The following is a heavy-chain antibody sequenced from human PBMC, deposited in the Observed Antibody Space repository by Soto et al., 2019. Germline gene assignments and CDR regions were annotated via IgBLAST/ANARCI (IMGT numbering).Heavy chain of an antibody. CDR1: GFTFSSYG. D-gene: IGHD6-13*01. Sequence: PGGSLRLSCAASGFTFSSYGMHWVRQAPGKGLEWVAVIWYDGSNKYYADSVKGRFTISRDNSKNTLYLQMNSLRAEDTAVYYCASIAAAGTHTFFDYWGQGTLVTVSS. CDR3: ASIAAAGTHTFFDY. V-gene: IGHV3-33*01. J-gene: IGHJ4*02. CDR2: IWYDGSNK.